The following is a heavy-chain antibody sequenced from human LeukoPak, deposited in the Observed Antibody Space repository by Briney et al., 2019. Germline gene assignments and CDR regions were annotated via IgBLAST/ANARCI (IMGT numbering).Heavy chain of an antibody. V-gene: IGHV3-7*01. CDR2: IKEDGSEK. D-gene: IGHD1-26*01. CDR3: ARDKGVVGTLAP. J-gene: IGHJ5*02. Sequence: PGGSLRLSCAASGFTFSSYWMSWVRQAPGKGLEWVANIKEDGSEKYYVDSVKGRFTISRDNAKKSLYLQMNSLRAEDTGIYYCARDKGVVGTLAPWGQGTLVTVSS. CDR1: GFTFSSYW.